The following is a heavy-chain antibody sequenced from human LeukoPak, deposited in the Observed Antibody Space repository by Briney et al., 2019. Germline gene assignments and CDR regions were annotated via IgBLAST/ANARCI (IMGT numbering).Heavy chain of an antibody. V-gene: IGHV4-31*03. D-gene: IGHD5-24*01. CDR3: ARGIRWLQLSYFDY. CDR1: GGSISSGVYY. Sequence: HPSQTLSLTCPVSGGSISSGVYYWSWIRQHPGNGLEWIGYIYYSGRTYYNSSLKSRVTISVDTSKNQFSLKLSSGTAADTAVYYWARGIRWLQLSYFDYWGQRTLVTVSS. J-gene: IGHJ4*02. CDR2: IYYSGRT.